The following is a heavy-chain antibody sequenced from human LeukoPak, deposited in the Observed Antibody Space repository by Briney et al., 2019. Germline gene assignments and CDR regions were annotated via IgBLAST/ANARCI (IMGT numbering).Heavy chain of an antibody. CDR2: ISDSCGST. CDR1: GYTFSRYA. CDR3: AKRGGDY. J-gene: IGHJ4*02. V-gene: IGHV3-23*01. Sequence: GGSLRLSCAASGYTFSRYAMSWVRQAPGKGLEWVSAISDSCGSTYYADSLKGRFTISRDNSKNKLYLEMNSLRAEDKAVYCCAKRGGDYWGQGTLVTVSS.